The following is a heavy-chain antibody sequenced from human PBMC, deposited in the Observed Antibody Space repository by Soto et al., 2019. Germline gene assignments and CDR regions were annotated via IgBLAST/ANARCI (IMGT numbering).Heavy chain of an antibody. V-gene: IGHV4-30-2*01. CDR2: IYRSGST. J-gene: IGHJ4*02. CDR1: GGSISSGGYS. D-gene: IGHD3-10*01. CDR3: ARENNVLPGGYFDY. Sequence: PSETLSLTCPVSGGSISSGGYSWSWIRQPPGKGLEWIGYIYRSGSTYYNPSLKSRVTISVDRSKNQFSLKLSSVTAADTAVYYCARENNVLPGGYFDYWGQGTLVTVSS.